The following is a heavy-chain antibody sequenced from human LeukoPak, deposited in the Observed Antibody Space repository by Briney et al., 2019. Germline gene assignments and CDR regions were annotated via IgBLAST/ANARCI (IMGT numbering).Heavy chain of an antibody. D-gene: IGHD2-2*02. CDR1: RFTFSSYG. Sequence: GGSLRLSCAASRFTFSSYGMHWVRQAPGKGLEWVAFIRYDGSNKYYADSVKGRFTISRDNSKNTLYLQMNSLRAEDTAVYYCATGYCSSTSCYNPMDAFDIWGQGTMVTVSS. V-gene: IGHV3-30*02. CDR3: ATGYCSSTSCYNPMDAFDI. CDR2: IRYDGSNK. J-gene: IGHJ3*02.